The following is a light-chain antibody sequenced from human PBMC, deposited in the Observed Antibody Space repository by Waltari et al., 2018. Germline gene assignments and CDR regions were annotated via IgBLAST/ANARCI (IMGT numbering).Light chain of an antibody. J-gene: IGLJ3*02. CDR3: AAWGDSLHGRWV. V-gene: IGLV1-44*01. Sequence: QSVLTQPPSASGTPGQRVTIPCSGSSSTIGTNTVNWYQQVPGTAPKLLIFNNNQRPSGVPDRFSGSKSGTSASLAISGLQSEDEADYYCAAWGDSLHGRWVFGGGTKLTVL. CDR2: NNN. CDR1: SSTIGTNT.